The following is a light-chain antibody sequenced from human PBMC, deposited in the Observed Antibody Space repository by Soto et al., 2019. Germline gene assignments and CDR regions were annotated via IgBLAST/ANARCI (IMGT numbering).Light chain of an antibody. Sequence: QSALAQPPSASGSPGQSVTISCTGTSSDVGKYDYVSWFQHHPGKAPKLIIYEVSKRPSGVPDRFSGSKSGNTASLSISGLQAEDEADYYCSSYTTSSTLVFGTGTKVTVL. CDR1: SSDVGKYDY. CDR3: SSYTTSSTLV. CDR2: EVS. V-gene: IGLV2-8*01. J-gene: IGLJ1*01.